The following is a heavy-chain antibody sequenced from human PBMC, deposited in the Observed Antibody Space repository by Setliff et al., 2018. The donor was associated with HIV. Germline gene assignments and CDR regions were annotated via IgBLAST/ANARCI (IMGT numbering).Heavy chain of an antibody. CDR1: GFTFSFYG. D-gene: IGHD6-19*01. V-gene: IGHV3-30*02. CDR2: IRYDDSYK. Sequence: PVGSLRLSCAASGFTFSFYGMHWVRQAPGKGLEWVAFIRYDDSYKFYADSVKGRFTISRDNSKNTLYLQMNSLRADDTAVYYCAKNLYRSPWSPLDYWGQGTLVTVS. J-gene: IGHJ4*02. CDR3: AKNLYRSPWSPLDY.